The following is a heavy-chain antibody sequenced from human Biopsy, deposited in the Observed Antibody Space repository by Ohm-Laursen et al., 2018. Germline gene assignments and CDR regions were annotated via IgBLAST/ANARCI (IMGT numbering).Heavy chain of an antibody. V-gene: IGHV1-18*01. J-gene: IGHJ4*02. Sequence: ASVKVSCKASGYSFTNYGINWVRQAPGQGLVWMGRISGYNGNTKYAHKFQGRVTMTTDTSTSAVYMELRSLTSDDTTVYYCARVALPLYLDNWGQGTRVTVSS. D-gene: IGHD2-21*01. CDR2: ISGYNGNT. CDR3: ARVALPLYLDN. CDR1: GYSFTNYG.